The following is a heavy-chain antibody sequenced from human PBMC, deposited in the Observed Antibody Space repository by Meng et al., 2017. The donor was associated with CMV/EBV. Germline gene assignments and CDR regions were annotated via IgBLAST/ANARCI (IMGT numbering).Heavy chain of an antibody. CDR2: ISSSGSTI. J-gene: IGHJ6*02. Sequence: GGSLRLSCAASGFTFSSYEMNWVRQAPGKGLEWVSYISSSGSTIYYADSVKGRFTISRDNAKNSLYLQMNSLRAEDTAGYYCARVGVGGNPGYYYYYYGMDVWGQGTTVTVSS. CDR1: GFTFSSYE. D-gene: IGHD4-23*01. V-gene: IGHV3-48*03. CDR3: ARVGVGGNPGYYYYYYGMDV.